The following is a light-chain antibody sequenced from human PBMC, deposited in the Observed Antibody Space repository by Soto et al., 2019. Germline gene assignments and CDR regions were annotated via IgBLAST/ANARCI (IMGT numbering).Light chain of an antibody. Sequence: QPVLTQPPSVSGAPGQRVTISCTGSSSNIGAGYDVHWYQQLPGTAPKLLIYGNSNRPSGVPDRFSGSKSGTSASLAITGLQAEHEADYYCQSYDSSLSGSGVFGTGTKLTVL. CDR2: GNS. J-gene: IGLJ1*01. CDR1: SSNIGAGYD. CDR3: QSYDSSLSGSGV. V-gene: IGLV1-40*01.